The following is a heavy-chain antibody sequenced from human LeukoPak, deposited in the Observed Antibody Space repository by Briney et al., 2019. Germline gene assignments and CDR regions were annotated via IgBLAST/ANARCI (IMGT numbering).Heavy chain of an antibody. J-gene: IGHJ4*02. CDR1: GFTFSSYA. CDR3: AKNTGYYDSSGYLDY. V-gene: IGHV3-23*01. D-gene: IGHD3-22*01. CDR2: ISGSGGST. Sequence: GGSLRLSCAASGFTFSSYAMSWVRQAPGKGLEWVSAISGSGGSTYYADSVKGRFTISRDNSKNTLYLQMNSLRAEDTAVYYCAKNTGYYDSSGYLDYWGQGTLVTVSS.